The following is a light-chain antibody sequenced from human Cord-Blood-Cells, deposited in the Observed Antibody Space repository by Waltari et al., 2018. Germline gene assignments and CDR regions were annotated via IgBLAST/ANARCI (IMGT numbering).Light chain of an antibody. CDR1: RSEVGGLKK. CDR3: SSYTSSSTYV. V-gene: IGLV2-14*03. CDR2: DVS. Sequence: QSALTQPASVSGSPGQSRRRKGMGNRSEVGGLKKLGWYQQHPGKAPKLMIYDVSNRPSGVSNRFSGSKSGNTASLTISGLQAEDEADYYCSSYTSSSTYVFGTGTKVTVL. J-gene: IGLJ1*01.